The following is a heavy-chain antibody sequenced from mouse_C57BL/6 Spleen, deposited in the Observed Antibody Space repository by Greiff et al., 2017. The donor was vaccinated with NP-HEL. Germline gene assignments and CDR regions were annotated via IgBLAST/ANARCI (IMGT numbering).Heavy chain of an antibody. Sequence: VQLQQPGAELVMPGASVKLSCKASGYTFTSYWMHWVKQRPGQGLEWIGEIDPSDSYTNYNQKFKGKSTLTVDKSSSTAYMQLSSLTSEDSAVYYCARGDYGSRNFDYWGQGTTLTVSS. CDR2: IDPSDSYT. CDR3: ARGDYGSRNFDY. D-gene: IGHD1-1*01. J-gene: IGHJ2*01. V-gene: IGHV1-69*01. CDR1: GYTFTSYW.